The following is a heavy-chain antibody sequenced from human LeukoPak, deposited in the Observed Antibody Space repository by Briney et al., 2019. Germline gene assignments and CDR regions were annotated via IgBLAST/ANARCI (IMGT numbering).Heavy chain of an antibody. CDR2: IRSKTNTYAT. D-gene: IGHD6-19*01. CDR1: GFTFSGSA. J-gene: IGHJ2*01. V-gene: IGHV3-73*01. CDR3: ARDRAVTGAKGGWYFDL. Sequence: GGSLRLSCAASGFTFSGSAMHWVRQASGKGLEWVGRIRSKTNTYATAYAASVKGRYTISRDDSKNTAYLQMDSLRAEDTAVYYCARDRAVTGAKGGWYFDLWGRGTLVTVSS.